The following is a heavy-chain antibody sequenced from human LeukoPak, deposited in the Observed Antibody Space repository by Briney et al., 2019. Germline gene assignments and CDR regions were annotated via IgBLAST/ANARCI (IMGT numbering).Heavy chain of an antibody. Sequence: GRSLRLSCAASGFTFSSYAMHWVRQAPGKGLEWAAVISYDGSNKYYADSVKGRFTISRDNSRNTLYLQMNSLRAEDTAVYYCAKIQYGRSSGYFDYWGQGTLVTVSS. CDR1: GFTFSSYA. D-gene: IGHD6-6*01. CDR2: ISYDGSNK. J-gene: IGHJ4*02. CDR3: AKIQYGRSSGYFDY. V-gene: IGHV3-30-3*02.